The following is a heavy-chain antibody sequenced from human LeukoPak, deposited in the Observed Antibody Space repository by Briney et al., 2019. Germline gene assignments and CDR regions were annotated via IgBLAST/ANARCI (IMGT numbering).Heavy chain of an antibody. D-gene: IGHD3-3*01. CDR3: ARDGFFGGIDY. V-gene: IGHV3-48*03. CDR1: GFTFSSFE. CDR2: MSTTGSTI. J-gene: IGHJ4*02. Sequence: GGSLRLSCAASGFTFSSFEMNWVRQAPGKGLEWVSFMSTTGSTISYADSVKGRFTMSRDNAKNSLFLIMNSLRAEDTAVYYCARDGFFGGIDYWGQGTLVTVSS.